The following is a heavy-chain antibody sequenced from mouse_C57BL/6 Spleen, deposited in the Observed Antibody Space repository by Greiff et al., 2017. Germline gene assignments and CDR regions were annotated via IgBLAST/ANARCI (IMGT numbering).Heavy chain of an antibody. D-gene: IGHD2-1*01. CDR3: NIYCGNYVYFDY. J-gene: IGHJ2*01. CDR2: IDPEDGDT. V-gene: IGHV14-1*01. CDR1: GFNIKDYY. Sequence: VQLQQSGAELVRPGASVKLSCTASGFNIKDYYMHWVKQRPEQGLEWIGRIDPEDGDTEYAPKFQGKATMTADTSSNTAYLQLSSLTSEDTAVYYCNIYCGNYVYFDYWGQGTTLTVSS.